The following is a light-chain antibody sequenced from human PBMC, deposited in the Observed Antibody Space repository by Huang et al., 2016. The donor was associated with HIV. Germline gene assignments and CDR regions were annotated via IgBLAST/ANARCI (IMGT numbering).Light chain of an antibody. V-gene: IGKV3-15*01. Sequence: DTVMTQTPATLSVSPGARATLSCRASQSVGSKLAWFQQKPGQAPRLLIHGASTRSTDIPARFSGSGSGTEFTLTISSLQSEDFALYFCHQYNNWPPWTFGQGTKVEIK. J-gene: IGKJ1*01. CDR3: HQYNNWPPWT. CDR1: QSVGSK. CDR2: GAS.